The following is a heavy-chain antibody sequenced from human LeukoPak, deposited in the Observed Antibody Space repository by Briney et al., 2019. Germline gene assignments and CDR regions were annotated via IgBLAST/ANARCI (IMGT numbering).Heavy chain of an antibody. CDR1: GFTFSSYG. CDR3: AKGVIVVVVAAKNRYYFDY. J-gene: IGHJ4*02. Sequence: GGSLRLSCAASGFTFSSYGMHWVLQAPGKGLEWVAFIRYDGSNKYYADSVKGRFTISRDNSKNTLYLQMNSLRAEDTAVYYCAKGVIVVVVAAKNRYYFDYWGQETLVTVSS. CDR2: IRYDGSNK. D-gene: IGHD2-15*01. V-gene: IGHV3-30*02.